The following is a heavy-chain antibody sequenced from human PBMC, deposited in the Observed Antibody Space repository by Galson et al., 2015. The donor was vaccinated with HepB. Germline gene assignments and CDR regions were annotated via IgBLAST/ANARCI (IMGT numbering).Heavy chain of an antibody. Sequence: SLRLSCAASGFTFSKYTIHWVRQAPGKGLEFVSAISGGGVNTFYADSVEGRFTISRDNSKNTLFLQMNHLRPDDAAVYYCVKPSGFYFGSGSFDSWGQGTLVTVSS. V-gene: IGHV3-64D*06. CDR2: ISGGGVNT. CDR3: VKPSGFYFGSGSFDS. J-gene: IGHJ4*02. D-gene: IGHD3-10*01. CDR1: GFTFSKYT.